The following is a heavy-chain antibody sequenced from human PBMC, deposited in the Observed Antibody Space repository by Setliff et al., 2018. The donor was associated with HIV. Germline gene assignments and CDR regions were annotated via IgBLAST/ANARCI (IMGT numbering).Heavy chain of an antibody. CDR1: GYTVTELS. J-gene: IGHJ2*01. V-gene: IGHV1-24*01. CDR3: ARGVRPSYGSGSYYWYFDL. D-gene: IGHD3-10*01. Sequence: ASVKVSCKVSGYTVTELSINWVRQAPGKGPEWMGGFDPEDNKIVYAQKFQGRVTTTEDTSTSTAYMELSSLRSEDTAVYYCARGVRPSYGSGSYYWYFDLWGRGTLVTVSS. CDR2: FDPEDNKI.